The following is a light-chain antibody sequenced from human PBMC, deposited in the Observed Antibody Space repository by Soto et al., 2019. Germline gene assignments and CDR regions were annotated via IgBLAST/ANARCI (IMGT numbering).Light chain of an antibody. CDR2: GAS. Sequence: EIVMTQSPATLSASPGERATLSCRASQSVSNNLAWYQKKPGQAPRLLIYGASTRATVMPARVSRGGSGTEFTLTISMLHSKDFAVYYGQQYNNGWTVGEGAKVVS. J-gene: IGKJ1*01. V-gene: IGKV3-15*01. CDR1: QSVSNN. CDR3: QQYNNGWT.